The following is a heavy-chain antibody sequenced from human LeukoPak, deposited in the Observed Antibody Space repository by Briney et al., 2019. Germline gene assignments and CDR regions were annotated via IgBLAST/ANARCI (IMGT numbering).Heavy chain of an antibody. Sequence: SVKVSCKASGSTFSTYAINRVRQAPGQGLEWMGGIIPILGTSNYAQRFQGRVTIIADESSGTAYMTLSSLRSEDTAIYYCATTRDYYGNSGYTLLQDWGQGTLVTVSS. D-gene: IGHD3-22*01. CDR1: GSTFSTYA. CDR3: ATTRDYYGNSGYTLLQD. CDR2: IIPILGTS. J-gene: IGHJ1*01. V-gene: IGHV1-69*13.